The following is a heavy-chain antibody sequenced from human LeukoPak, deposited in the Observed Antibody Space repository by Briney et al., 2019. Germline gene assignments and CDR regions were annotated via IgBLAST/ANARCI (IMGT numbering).Heavy chain of an antibody. CDR1: GFTFSSYS. CDR2: ISSSSSTI. J-gene: IGHJ4*02. V-gene: IGHV3-48*01. CDR3: ARAADY. Sequence: GGSLRLSCAASGFTFSSYSMNWVRQAPGKGLEWVSYISSSSSTIYYADSVKGRFTISRDNAKNSLYLQMNSLGAEDTAVYYCARAADYWGQGTLVTVSS.